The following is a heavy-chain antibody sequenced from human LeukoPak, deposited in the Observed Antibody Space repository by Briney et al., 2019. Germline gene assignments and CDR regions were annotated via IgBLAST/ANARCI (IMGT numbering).Heavy chain of an antibody. J-gene: IGHJ4*02. D-gene: IGHD2-2*01. V-gene: IGHV3-7*01. CDR3: VRDVWYQLLWDYFDY. Sequence: PGGSLRLSCAASGFTFSSYWMSWVRQAPGKGLEWVANIKKDGSEKYYVDSVKGRFTISRDNAKNSLYLQMNSLRADDTAVYYCVRDVWYQLLWDYFDYWGQGTLVTVSS. CDR1: GFTFSSYW. CDR2: IKKDGSEK.